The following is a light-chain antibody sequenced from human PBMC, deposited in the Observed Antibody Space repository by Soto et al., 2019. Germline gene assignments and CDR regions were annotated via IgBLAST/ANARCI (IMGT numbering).Light chain of an antibody. J-gene: IGKJ1*01. Sequence: EVVLTQSPGTLSLSPGERAILSCRASQSVNSGYLAWYQQKPGKAPRLLIYGTSIRAAGIPDRCSGSGSGTDFTLTISRLEPEDFAVYSCQQYLASPPWTFGQVTKVE. CDR1: QSVNSGY. CDR3: QQYLASPPWT. V-gene: IGKV3-20*01. CDR2: GTS.